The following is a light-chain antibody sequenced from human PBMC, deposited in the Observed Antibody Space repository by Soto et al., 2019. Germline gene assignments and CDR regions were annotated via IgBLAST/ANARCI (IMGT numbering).Light chain of an antibody. Sequence: EIVLTQSPGTLSLSTGERATRSCRASQSVYTYLARYQQKPGQSPRLLIYDVSTRATGVPARFSGSGSGTEFTLTINSLEPEDFAVYYCQQRTNWPLTFGAGTKVEIK. CDR3: QQRTNWPLT. CDR1: QSVYTY. V-gene: IGKV3-11*01. J-gene: IGKJ4*01. CDR2: DVS.